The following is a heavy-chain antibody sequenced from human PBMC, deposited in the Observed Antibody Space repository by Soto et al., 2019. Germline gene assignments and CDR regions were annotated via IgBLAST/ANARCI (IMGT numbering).Heavy chain of an antibody. V-gene: IGHV4-34*01. J-gene: IGHJ1*01. Sequence: SETLSLTCAVYGGSFSGYYWSWIRQPPGKGLEWIGEINHSGSTNYNPSLKSRVTISVDTSKNQFSLKLSSVTAADTAVYYCARGPDIVVVPAADSEYFQHWGQGTLVTVSS. CDR2: INHSGST. D-gene: IGHD2-2*01. CDR1: GGSFSGYY. CDR3: ARGPDIVVVPAADSEYFQH.